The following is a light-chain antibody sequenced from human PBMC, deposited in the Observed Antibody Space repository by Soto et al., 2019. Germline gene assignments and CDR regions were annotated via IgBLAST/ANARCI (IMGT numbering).Light chain of an antibody. CDR1: QSVSSSY. CDR3: QQHRSSPPSWT. Sequence: EIVLTQSPGTLSLPPGERATLSCRASQSVSSSYLAWYQQNPGQPPRLLIFGASSRATGIPDRFSGSGSWTDFTLTISRLEPEDFAVYYCQQHRSSPPSWTFGQGTKVEIK. V-gene: IGKV3-20*01. J-gene: IGKJ1*01. CDR2: GAS.